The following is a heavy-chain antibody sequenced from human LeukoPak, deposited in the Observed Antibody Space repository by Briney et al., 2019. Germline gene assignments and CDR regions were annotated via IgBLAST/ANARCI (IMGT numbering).Heavy chain of an antibody. Sequence: GGSLRLSCAASGFTFSSYAVHWVRQAPGKGLEWVAVISYDGSNKYYADSVKGRFTISRDNSKNTLYLQMNSLRAEDTAVYYCARGLYYGSGSYFDYWGQGTLVTVSS. CDR1: GFTFSSYA. J-gene: IGHJ4*02. CDR3: ARGLYYGSGSYFDY. D-gene: IGHD3-10*01. V-gene: IGHV3-30-3*01. CDR2: ISYDGSNK.